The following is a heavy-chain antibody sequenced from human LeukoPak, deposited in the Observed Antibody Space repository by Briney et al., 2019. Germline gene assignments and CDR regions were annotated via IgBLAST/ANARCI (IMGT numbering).Heavy chain of an antibody. J-gene: IGHJ4*02. CDR1: GFTFSSYS. D-gene: IGHD3-3*01. CDR3: ASGTGVVIRPFDY. CDR2: ISSSSSYI. V-gene: IGHV3-21*01. Sequence: PGGSLRLSCAASGFTFSSYSMNWVRQAPGKGLEWVSSISSSSSYIYYADSVKGRFTISRDNAKNSLYLQMNSLRAEDTAVYYCASGTGVVIRPFDYWGRGTLVTVSS.